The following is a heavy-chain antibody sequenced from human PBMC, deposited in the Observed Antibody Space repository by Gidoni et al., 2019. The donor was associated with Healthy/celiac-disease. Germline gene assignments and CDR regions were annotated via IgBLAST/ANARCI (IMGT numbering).Heavy chain of an antibody. D-gene: IGHD3-3*01. CDR2: ISYDGSNK. CDR3: ARDQYYDFWSGYYTAFDI. V-gene: IGHV3-30-3*01. J-gene: IGHJ3*02. CDR1: GFTFSSYA. Sequence: QVQLVESGGGGVQPGRSLRPSCAASGFTFSSYAMHWVRQAPGKGLEWVAVISYDGSNKYYADSVKGRFTISRDNSKNTLYLQMNSLRAEDTAVYYCARDQYYDFWSGYYTAFDIWGQGTMVTVSS.